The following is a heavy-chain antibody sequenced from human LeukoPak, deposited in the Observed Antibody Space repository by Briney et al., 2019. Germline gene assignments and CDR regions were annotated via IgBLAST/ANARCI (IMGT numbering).Heavy chain of an antibody. Sequence: ASVKVSCKASGYTFTSYDINWVRQATGQGLEWMGWMNPNSGNTGYAQKFQGRVTMTRNTSISTAYMELSSLRSEDTAVYYCARESVPTICIDYWGQGTLVTVSS. D-gene: IGHD3-9*01. V-gene: IGHV1-8*01. CDR1: GYTFTSYD. CDR2: MNPNSGNT. CDR3: ARESVPTICIDY. J-gene: IGHJ4*02.